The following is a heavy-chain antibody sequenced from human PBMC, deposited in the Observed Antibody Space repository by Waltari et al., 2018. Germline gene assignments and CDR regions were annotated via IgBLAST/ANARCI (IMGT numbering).Heavy chain of an antibody. D-gene: IGHD3-10*01. CDR2: IIPIFGTA. Sequence: QVQLVQSGAEVKKPGSSVKVSCKASGGTFSSSAISWVRQAHGKGLEWMGGIIPIFGTANYAQKFQGRVTITADESTSTAYMELSSLRSEDTAVYYCARGGITMVRGVIPDSYFDYWGQGTLVTVSS. CDR1: GGTFSSSA. J-gene: IGHJ4*02. V-gene: IGHV1-69*12. CDR3: ARGGITMVRGVIPDSYFDY.